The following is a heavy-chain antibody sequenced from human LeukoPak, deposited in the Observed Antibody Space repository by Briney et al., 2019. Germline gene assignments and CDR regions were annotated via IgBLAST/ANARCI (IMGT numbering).Heavy chain of an antibody. CDR1: GGSISSSSYY. Sequence: PSETLSLTCTVSGGSISSSSYYWGWIRQPPGKGLEWIGSIYYSGSTYYNPSLKSRVTISVDTSKNQFSLKLSSVTAADTAVYYCAREVVGAELAAERNFDYWGQGTLVTVSS. J-gene: IGHJ4*02. V-gene: IGHV4-39*07. CDR3: AREVVGAELAAERNFDY. CDR2: IYYSGST. D-gene: IGHD2-15*01.